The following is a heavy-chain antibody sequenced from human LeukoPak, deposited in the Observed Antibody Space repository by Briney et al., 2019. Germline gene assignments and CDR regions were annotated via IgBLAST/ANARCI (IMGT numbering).Heavy chain of an antibody. Sequence: SVKVSCKASGGTFSSYAISWVRQAPGQGLEWMGGIIPIFGTASYAQKFQGRVTITADESTSTAYMELSSLRSEDTAVYYCARVLGELLRWFDPWGQGTLVTVSS. V-gene: IGHV1-69*01. CDR2: IIPIFGTA. CDR3: ARVLGELLRWFDP. D-gene: IGHD3-10*01. CDR1: GGTFSSYA. J-gene: IGHJ5*02.